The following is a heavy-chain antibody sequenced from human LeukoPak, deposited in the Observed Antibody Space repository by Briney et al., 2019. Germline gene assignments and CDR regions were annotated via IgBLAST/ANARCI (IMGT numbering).Heavy chain of an antibody. Sequence: GGSLRLSCTASGFTFSTYAMGWVRQAPGKGLEWVSSIKGGGGDPFYADSVKGRFTISRDNSKNTLFLQLHNLRAEDSAVYSCAKGGHDFNPFYRWGQGTLVTVSA. CDR3: AKGGHDFNPFYR. CDR2: IKGGGGDP. J-gene: IGHJ4*02. V-gene: IGHV3-23*01. D-gene: IGHD1-14*01. CDR1: GFTFSTYA.